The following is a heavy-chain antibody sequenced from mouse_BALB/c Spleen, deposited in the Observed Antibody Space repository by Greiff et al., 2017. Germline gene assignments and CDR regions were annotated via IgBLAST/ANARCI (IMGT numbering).Heavy chain of an antibody. Sequence: VQLKESGAELVKPGASVKLSCTASGFNIKDTYMHWVKQRPEQGLEWIGRIDPANGNTKYDPKFQGKATITADTSSNTAYLQLSSLTSEDTAVYYCARPYGNYAMDYWGQGTSVTVSS. CDR1: GFNIKDTY. CDR3: ARPYGNYAMDY. V-gene: IGHV14-3*02. D-gene: IGHD2-10*02. CDR2: IDPANGNT. J-gene: IGHJ4*01.